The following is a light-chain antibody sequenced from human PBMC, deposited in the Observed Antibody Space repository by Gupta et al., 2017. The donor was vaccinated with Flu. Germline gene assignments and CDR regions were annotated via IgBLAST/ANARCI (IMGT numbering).Light chain of an antibody. V-gene: IGKV1-39*01. Sequence: IXMXXXPXSXSAXXGDRVTITCRASQSISSYLNWYQQKPGKAPKLLIYAASSLQSGVPSRFSGSGSGTDFTLTISSLQPEDFATYYCQQSYSTPWTFGQGTKVEIK. CDR3: QQSYSTPWT. CDR1: QSISSY. J-gene: IGKJ1*01. CDR2: AAS.